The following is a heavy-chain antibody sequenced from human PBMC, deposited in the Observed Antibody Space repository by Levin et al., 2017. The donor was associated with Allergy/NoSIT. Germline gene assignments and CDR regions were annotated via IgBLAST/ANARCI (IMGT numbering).Heavy chain of an antibody. CDR2: INPNSGGT. V-gene: IGHV1-2*02. D-gene: IGHD5-12*01. CDR3: ARGYSGYEWDY. CDR1: GYTFTGYY. Sequence: GESLKISCQASGYTFTGYYMHWVRQAPGQGLEWMGWINPNSGGTNYAQKFQGRVTMTRDTSISTAYMELSRLRSDDTAVYYCARGYSGYEWDYWGQGTLVTVSS. J-gene: IGHJ4*02.